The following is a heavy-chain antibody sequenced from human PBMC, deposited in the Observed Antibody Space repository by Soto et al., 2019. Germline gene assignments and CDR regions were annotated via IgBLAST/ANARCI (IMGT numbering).Heavy chain of an antibody. Sequence: QVHLVQSGAEVKKPAASVKVSCKGSGYTFTTYGITWVQQAPGQGLEWMGWISAHNGNTNYAQKLQGRVTVTRDTSTSTAYMELRSLRSDDTAVYYCARGRYGDYWGQGAVVTVSS. CDR3: ARGRYGDY. J-gene: IGHJ4*02. V-gene: IGHV1-18*01. CDR2: ISAHNGNT. D-gene: IGHD1-1*01. CDR1: GYTFTTYG.